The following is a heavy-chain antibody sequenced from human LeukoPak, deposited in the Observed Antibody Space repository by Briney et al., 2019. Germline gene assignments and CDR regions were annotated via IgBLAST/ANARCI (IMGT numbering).Heavy chain of an antibody. CDR1: GFTFGDYT. V-gene: IGHV3-49*03. CDR2: IRTKAYGGTT. CDR3: SRDFAPMVGGPLLGY. Sequence: GGSLRLSCTTSGFTFGDYTMSWFRQAPGKGLEWVGFIRTKAYGGTTEYAASVKGRFTISRDDSKNIAYLQINSLKTEDTAVYYCSRDFAPMVGGPLLGYWGQGTLVTVSS. J-gene: IGHJ4*02. D-gene: IGHD1-26*01.